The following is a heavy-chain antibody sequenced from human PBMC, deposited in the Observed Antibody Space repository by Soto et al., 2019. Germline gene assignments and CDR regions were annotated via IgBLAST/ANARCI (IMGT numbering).Heavy chain of an antibody. J-gene: IGHJ4*02. CDR3: ARGSAAAGPYYFDY. CDR2: INVGNGNT. CDR1: GYKFSSYA. V-gene: IGHV1-3*01. D-gene: IGHD6-13*01. Sequence: ASVKVSCKASGYKFSSYAIHWVRQAPGQRLEWMGWINVGNGNTKYSQKLQDRVTIDRDTSANTAFMELSSLRSEDTAVYYCARGSAAAGPYYFDYWGQGTLVTVSS.